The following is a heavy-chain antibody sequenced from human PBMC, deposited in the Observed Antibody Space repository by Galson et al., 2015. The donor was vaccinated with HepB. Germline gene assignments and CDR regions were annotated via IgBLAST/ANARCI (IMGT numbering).Heavy chain of an antibody. CDR2: IYSGGST. J-gene: IGHJ6*02. CDR1: GFTVSSNY. V-gene: IGHV3-66*02. D-gene: IGHD1-7*01. Sequence: SLRLSCAASGFTVSSNYMSWVRQAPGKGLEWVSVIYSGGSTYYADSVKGRFTISRDNSKNTLYLQMNSLRAEDTAVYYCAKELRLYYYYGMDVWGQGTTVTVSS. CDR3: AKELRLYYYYGMDV.